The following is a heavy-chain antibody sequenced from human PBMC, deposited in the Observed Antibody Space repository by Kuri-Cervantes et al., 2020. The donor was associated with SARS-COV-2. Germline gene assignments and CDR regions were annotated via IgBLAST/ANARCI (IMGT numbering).Heavy chain of an antibody. CDR1: GSSISSGSY. Sequence: SETLSLTCAVSGSSISSGSYWGWIRQPPGKGLEWIGSIYHSGSTYYNTSLKSRVTISVDTSKNQFSLKLSSVTAADTAVYYCARRRFGESYDYWGQGTLVTVSS. J-gene: IGHJ4*02. V-gene: IGHV4-38-2*01. CDR2: IYHSGST. D-gene: IGHD3-10*01. CDR3: ARRRFGESYDY.